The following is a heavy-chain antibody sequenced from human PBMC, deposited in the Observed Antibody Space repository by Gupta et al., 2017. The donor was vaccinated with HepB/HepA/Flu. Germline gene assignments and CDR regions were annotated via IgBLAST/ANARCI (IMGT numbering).Heavy chain of an antibody. CDR1: GFIFDDHA. D-gene: IGHD2-15*01. CDR2: INRSGASS. Sequence: EVQLVESGGGVVQPGESLRLSCAASGFIFDDHAMHWVRQAPGKGLEWVAFINRSGASSHYADSVKGRFTISRDNSKNALYLQMNSLRTEDTAFYYCVKEDVVGPGSGMDVWGQGTTVTVSS. V-gene: IGHV3-43*02. CDR3: VKEDVVGPGSGMDV. J-gene: IGHJ6*02.